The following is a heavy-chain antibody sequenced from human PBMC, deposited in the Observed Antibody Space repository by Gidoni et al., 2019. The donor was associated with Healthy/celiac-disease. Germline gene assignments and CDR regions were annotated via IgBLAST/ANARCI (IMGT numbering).Heavy chain of an antibody. D-gene: IGHD1-7*01. CDR3: ARVGAELQGY. CDR2: INHSGST. Sequence: GLEWIGEINHSGSTNYNPSLKSRVTISVDTSKNQFSLKLSSVTAADTAVYYCARVGAELQGYWGQGTLVTVSS. J-gene: IGHJ4*02. V-gene: IGHV4-34*01.